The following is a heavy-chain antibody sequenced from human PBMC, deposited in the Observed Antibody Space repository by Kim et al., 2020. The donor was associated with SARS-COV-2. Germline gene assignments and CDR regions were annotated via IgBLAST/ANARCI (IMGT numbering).Heavy chain of an antibody. V-gene: IGHV1-3*01. J-gene: IGHJ4*02. Sequence: ASVKVSCKASGYTFTSYAMHWVRQAPGQRLEWMGWINAGNGNTKYSQKFQGRVTITRDTSASTAYMELSSLRSEDTAVYYCARDLSGYYYGSGSYHDPSNYFDYWGQGTLVTVSS. D-gene: IGHD3-10*01. CDR3: ARDLSGYYYGSGSYHDPSNYFDY. CDR2: INAGNGNT. CDR1: GYTFTSYA.